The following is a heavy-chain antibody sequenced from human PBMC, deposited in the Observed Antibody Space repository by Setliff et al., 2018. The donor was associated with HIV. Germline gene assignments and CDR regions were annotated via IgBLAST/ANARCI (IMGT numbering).Heavy chain of an antibody. J-gene: IGHJ4*02. Sequence: CSVSGGSISIFYWSWIRQPPGKGLEWVGHIYSTGDTNYNPSLKSRVTISLDTSKTHFFLNLTSVTDADTAVYFCTREGRGDPAMATTRIDYWGQGKLVTVSS. D-gene: IGHD1-1*01. CDR1: GGSISIFY. CDR2: IYSTGDT. CDR3: TREGRGDPAMATTRIDY. V-gene: IGHV4-4*08.